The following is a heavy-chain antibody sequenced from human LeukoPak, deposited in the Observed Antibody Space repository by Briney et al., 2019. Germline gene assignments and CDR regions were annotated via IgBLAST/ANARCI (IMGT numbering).Heavy chain of an antibody. CDR1: GFTFSTYA. CDR3: AREGCSSTSCTSGG. J-gene: IGHJ4*02. V-gene: IGHV3-23*01. D-gene: IGHD2-2*01. Sequence: GGSLRLSCAASGFTFSTYAMSWVRQAPGKGLEWVSAISGSGDSAHYADSVKGRFTISRGNSKNTLYLQMISLRAEDTAVYYCAREGCSSTSCTSGGWGQGTLVTVSS. CDR2: ISGSGDSA.